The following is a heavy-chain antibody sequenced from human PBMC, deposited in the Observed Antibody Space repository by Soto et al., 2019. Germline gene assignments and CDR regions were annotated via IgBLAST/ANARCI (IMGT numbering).Heavy chain of an antibody. Sequence: PGGSLRLSCAASGFTFRSYAMSWVRQAPGKGLEWVSSISISRSYIYYADSVKGRFTISRDNAKNSLYLQMNSLRAEDTAVYYCARDSSGYSGYDPQNFDYWGQGTLVTVSS. D-gene: IGHD5-12*01. CDR2: ISISRSYI. CDR1: GFTFRSYA. J-gene: IGHJ4*02. CDR3: ARDSSGYSGYDPQNFDY. V-gene: IGHV3-21*01.